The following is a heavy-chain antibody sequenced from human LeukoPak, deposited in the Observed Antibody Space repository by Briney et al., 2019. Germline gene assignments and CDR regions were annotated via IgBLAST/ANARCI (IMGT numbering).Heavy chain of an antibody. CDR3: ARDRAGDFWSGGYYYYYGMDV. V-gene: IGHV3-30-3*01. J-gene: IGHJ6*02. D-gene: IGHD3-3*01. CDR2: ISYDGNNK. CDR1: GFTFSSYA. Sequence: GGSLRLSCAASGFTFSSYAMHWVRQAPGKGLEWVAVISYDGNNKYYADSVKGRFTISRDNSKNTLYLQMNSLRAEDTAVYYCARDRAGDFWSGGYYYYYGMDVWGQGTTVAVSS.